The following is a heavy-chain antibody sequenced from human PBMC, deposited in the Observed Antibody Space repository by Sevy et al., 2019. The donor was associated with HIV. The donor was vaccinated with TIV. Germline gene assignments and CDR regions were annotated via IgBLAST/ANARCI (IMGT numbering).Heavy chain of an antibody. Sequence: ASVKVSCMVSGYTLSELSMHWVRQAPGKGLEWMGSFDPEDDETIYAQKFQGRVTMTEEKSTDQAYMELNNLRSEDTAVYYCATTKDYYDSSGSPFDYWGQGTLVTVSS. CDR3: ATTKDYYDSSGSPFDY. V-gene: IGHV1-24*01. J-gene: IGHJ4*02. CDR1: GYTLSELS. CDR2: FDPEDDET. D-gene: IGHD3-22*01.